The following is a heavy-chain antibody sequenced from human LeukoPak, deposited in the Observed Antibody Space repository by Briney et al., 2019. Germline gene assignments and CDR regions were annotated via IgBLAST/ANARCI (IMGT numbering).Heavy chain of an antibody. CDR3: AKGGYCSGGSCYPFDY. D-gene: IGHD2-15*01. Sequence: PGGSLRLSCAASGFTFSSHAMSWVRQAPGKGREWDSAISGSGGSTYYADSVKGRFTISRDNSKNSLYLQMNSLRAEDTAVYYCAKGGYCSGGSCYPFDYWGQGTLVTVSS. CDR2: ISGSGGST. V-gene: IGHV3-23*01. J-gene: IGHJ4*02. CDR1: GFTFSSHA.